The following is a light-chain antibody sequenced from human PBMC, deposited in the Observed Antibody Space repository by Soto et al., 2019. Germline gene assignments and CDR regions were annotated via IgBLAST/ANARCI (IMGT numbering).Light chain of an antibody. Sequence: DIPMTQSPSSLSASVGDRVTITCQASEDISNYLNWYQQKPGKAPKLLICDASNLETGVPSRFRGSGSGTDFTFTISSLQPEDTATYYCQQYDNLFTFGPGTKVDIK. CDR3: QQYDNLFT. CDR1: EDISNY. J-gene: IGKJ3*01. CDR2: DAS. V-gene: IGKV1-33*01.